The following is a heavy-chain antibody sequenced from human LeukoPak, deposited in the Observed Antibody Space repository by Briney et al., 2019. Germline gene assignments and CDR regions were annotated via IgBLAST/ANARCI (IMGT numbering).Heavy chain of an antibody. Sequence: GRSLRLSCAASGFSFSTYAMHWVRQAPGKGLEWVAVISDDGSDKYYADSVKGRFTISRDNSKNTLYLQMSSLRAEDTAVYYCARDSGSGYYDSSGSFLDYWGQGTLVTVSS. D-gene: IGHD3-22*01. CDR1: GFSFSTYA. CDR3: ARDSGSGYYDSSGSFLDY. J-gene: IGHJ4*02. V-gene: IGHV3-30*15. CDR2: ISDDGSDK.